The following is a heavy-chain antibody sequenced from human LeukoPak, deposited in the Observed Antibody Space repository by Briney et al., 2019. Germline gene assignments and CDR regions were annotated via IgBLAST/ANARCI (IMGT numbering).Heavy chain of an antibody. D-gene: IGHD1-1*01. CDR2: ISAYNGNT. CDR1: GYTLTSYG. V-gene: IGHV1-18*01. J-gene: IGHJ4*02. CDR3: ARGNWNSVAPAEEDYFDY. Sequence: ASVKVSCKASGYTLTSYGISWVRQAPGQGLERMGWISAYNGNTNYAQKLQGRVTMTTDTSTSTAYMELRSLRSDDTAVYYCARGNWNSVAPAEEDYFDYWGQGTLVTVSS.